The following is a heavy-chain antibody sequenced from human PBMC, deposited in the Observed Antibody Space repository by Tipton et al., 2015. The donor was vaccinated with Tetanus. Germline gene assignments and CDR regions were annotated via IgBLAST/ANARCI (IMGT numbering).Heavy chain of an antibody. D-gene: IGHD1-1*01. J-gene: IGHJ6*02. Sequence: SLRLSCAASGFTFSSYAMHWVRQAPGKGLEWVAVISYDGSNEYYADSVKGRFTISRDKSKNTLYLQMNSLRAEDTAVYYCARGTTGKKNRGYYYYYGMDVWGQGTTVTVSS. CDR2: ISYDGSNE. CDR1: GFTFSSYA. CDR3: ARGTTGKKNRGYYYYYGMDV. V-gene: IGHV3-30-3*01.